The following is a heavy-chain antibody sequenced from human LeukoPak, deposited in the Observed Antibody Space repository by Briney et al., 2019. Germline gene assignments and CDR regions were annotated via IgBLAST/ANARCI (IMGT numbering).Heavy chain of an antibody. CDR2: IYYSGST. V-gene: IGHV4-30-4*01. D-gene: IGHD2-2*01. CDR1: GGSISSGDYY. Sequence: SETLSLTCTVSGGSISSGDYYWSWIRQPPGKGLEWIGYIYYSGSTYYNPSLKSRVTISVDTSKNQFSLNMYSVTAADTAVYYCARDPRWLTPDCTSTSRYENYFDPWGQGTLVTVSS. CDR3: ARDPRWLTPDCTSTSRYENYFDP. J-gene: IGHJ5*02.